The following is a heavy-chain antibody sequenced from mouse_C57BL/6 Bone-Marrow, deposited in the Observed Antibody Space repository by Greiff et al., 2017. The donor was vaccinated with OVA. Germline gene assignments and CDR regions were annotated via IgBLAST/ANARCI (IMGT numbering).Heavy chain of an antibody. J-gene: IGHJ2*01. CDR2: ISYSGST. Sequence: VQLKESGPGMVKPSQSLSLTCTVIGYSITSGYDWHWIRHFPGNKLEWMGYISYSGSTNYNPSLKSRISITHDTSKNHFFLKLNSVTTEDTATYYCARGGDYYGSSYENFDYWGQGTTLTVSS. V-gene: IGHV3-1*01. D-gene: IGHD1-1*01. CDR3: ARGGDYYGSSYENFDY. CDR1: GYSITSGYD.